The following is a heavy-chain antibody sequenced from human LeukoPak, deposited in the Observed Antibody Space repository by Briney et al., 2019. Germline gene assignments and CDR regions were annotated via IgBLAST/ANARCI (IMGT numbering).Heavy chain of an antibody. Sequence: SETLSLNCSISGVSISSGDHYWTWIRQPAGKGLEWIGRISSSGSTNYNPSLKSRVTISVDTSKNQFSLKLSSVAAADTAVYFCARGPYSYDSSGAFDIWGQGTMVTVSS. CDR2: ISSSGST. J-gene: IGHJ3*02. CDR3: ARGPYSYDSSGAFDI. V-gene: IGHV4-61*02. CDR1: GVSISSGDHY. D-gene: IGHD3-22*01.